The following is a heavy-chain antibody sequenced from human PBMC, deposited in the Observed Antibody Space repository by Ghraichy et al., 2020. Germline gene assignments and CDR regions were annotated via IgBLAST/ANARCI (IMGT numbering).Heavy chain of an antibody. V-gene: IGHV4-34*01. J-gene: IGHJ5*02. Sequence: SETLSLTCAVYGGSFSGYYWSWIRQPPGKGLEWIGEINHSGSTNYNPSLKSRVTISVDTSKNQFSLKLNSVTAADTAVYYCASLDPYCSGGNCYSSWGQGTLVTVSS. CDR3: ASLDPYCSGGNCYSS. CDR1: GGSFSGYY. D-gene: IGHD2-15*01. CDR2: INHSGST.